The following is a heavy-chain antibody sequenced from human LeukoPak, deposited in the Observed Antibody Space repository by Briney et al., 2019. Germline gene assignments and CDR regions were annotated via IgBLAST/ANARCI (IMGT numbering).Heavy chain of an antibody. D-gene: IGHD3-9*01. CDR1: GYTFTSYY. V-gene: IGHV1-46*01. CDR3: ARVHYDILTGYSYFDY. J-gene: IGHJ4*02. Sequence: ASVKVSCKASGYTFTSYYIHWMRQAPGQGLEWMGIINPGSGTTTYAQKFQGRVTMTRDTSTSTVYMELSSLRSDDTAVYYCARVHYDILTGYSYFDYWGQGTLVTVSS. CDR2: INPGSGTT.